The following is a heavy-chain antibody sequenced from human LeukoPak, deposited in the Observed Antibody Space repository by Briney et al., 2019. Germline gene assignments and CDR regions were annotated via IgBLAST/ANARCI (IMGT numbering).Heavy chain of an antibody. Sequence: GGSLRLSCAASGFTFDDCAMHWVRQAPGKGLEWVSGISWNSGSIGYADSVKGRFTISRDNAKNSLSLQMDSLRAEDTAVYYCASWKVVVSNGGSDIWGQGTMVTVSS. CDR3: ASWKVVVSNGGSDI. CDR1: GFTFDDCA. D-gene: IGHD3-22*01. J-gene: IGHJ3*02. V-gene: IGHV3-9*01. CDR2: ISWNSGSI.